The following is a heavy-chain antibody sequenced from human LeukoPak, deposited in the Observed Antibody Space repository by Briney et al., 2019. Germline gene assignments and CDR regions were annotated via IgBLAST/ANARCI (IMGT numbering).Heavy chain of an antibody. CDR2: INPNSGGA. D-gene: IGHD6-13*01. Sequence: ASVKVSCRASGYTFTGYYMHWVRQAPGQGLEWMGWINPNSGGAKYAQNFQGRVIMTTDTSISAAYMELSSLRSDDTAVYYCARSSPPTYYHFYYYMDVWGKGSTVTVSS. CDR1: GYTFTGYY. V-gene: IGHV1-2*02. CDR3: ARSSPPTYYHFYYYMDV. J-gene: IGHJ6*03.